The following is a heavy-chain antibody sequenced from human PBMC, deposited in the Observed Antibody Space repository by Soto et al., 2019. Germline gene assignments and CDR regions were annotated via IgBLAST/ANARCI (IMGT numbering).Heavy chain of an antibody. J-gene: IGHJ4*02. D-gene: IGHD3-16*01. Sequence: QLQLQESRPGLVKPSETLSLPCSVSGGSIDTSDFYWVWLRKPPGAGLEWIGSTYYSRKTNYNSSLSSRVTFSGDSSRIHSSQRLSSATAADTAVYYCARHGHWAPPDDWGQGTLITVSS. CDR1: GGSIDTSDFY. CDR3: ARHGHWAPPDD. CDR2: TYYSRKT. V-gene: IGHV4-39*01.